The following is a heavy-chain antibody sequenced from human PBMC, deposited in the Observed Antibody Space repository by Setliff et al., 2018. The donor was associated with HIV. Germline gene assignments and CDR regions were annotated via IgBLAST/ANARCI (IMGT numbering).Heavy chain of an antibody. Sequence: ASVKVSCKASGYTFSGYYLHWVRRAPGQGLEWMGWINPNSGATNYAQNFQGRVTMTRDTSISTAYMDLSSPTSDDTAVYYCALASIVSTARWNHWGRGTLVTVS. V-gene: IGHV1-2*02. CDR1: GYTFSGYY. CDR3: ALASIVSTARWNH. CDR2: INPNSGAT. D-gene: IGHD1-26*01. J-gene: IGHJ5*02.